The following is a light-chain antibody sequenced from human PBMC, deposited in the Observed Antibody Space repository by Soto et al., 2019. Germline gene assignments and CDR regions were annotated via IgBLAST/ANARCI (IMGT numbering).Light chain of an antibody. J-gene: IGKJ1*01. Sequence: EIVLTQSPGTLSLSPGERATLSCRASQSVSGRYLAWYQQKPGQAPRLLIYGASTRATGIPATFSGSGSGTEFTLTISSLQSEDFAVYYCQQHNNWPLTWTFGQGTKVDIK. CDR3: QQHNNWPLTWT. CDR1: QSVSGRY. CDR2: GAS. V-gene: IGKV3-15*01.